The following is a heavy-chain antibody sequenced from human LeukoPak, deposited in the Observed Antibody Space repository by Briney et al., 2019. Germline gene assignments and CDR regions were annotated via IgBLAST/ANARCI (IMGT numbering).Heavy chain of an antibody. V-gene: IGHV7-4-1*02. CDR1: GYTFTTYA. CDR3: ARAVPYSSSWYGLYYYYYYMDV. J-gene: IGHJ6*03. CDR2: INTNTGNP. D-gene: IGHD6-13*01. Sequence: ASVKVSCKASGYTFTTYAMNWVRQAPGQGLEWMGWINTNTGNPTYAQGFTGRFVFSLDTSVSTAYLQISSLKAEDTAVYYCARAVPYSSSWYGLYYYYYYMDVWGKGTTVTVSS.